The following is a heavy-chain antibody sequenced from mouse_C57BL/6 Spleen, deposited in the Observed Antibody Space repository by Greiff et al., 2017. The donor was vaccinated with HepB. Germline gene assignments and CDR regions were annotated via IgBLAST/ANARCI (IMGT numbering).Heavy chain of an antibody. Sequence: QVQLQQSGAELVRPGASVKLSCKASGYTFTDYYINWVKQRPGQGLEWIARIYPGSGNTYYNEKFKGKATLTAEKSSSTAYMQLSSLTSEDSAVYFCARRDYDYPFAYWGQGTLVTVSA. CDR2: IYPGSGNT. CDR3: ARRDYDYPFAY. D-gene: IGHD2-4*01. V-gene: IGHV1-76*01. CDR1: GYTFTDYY. J-gene: IGHJ3*01.